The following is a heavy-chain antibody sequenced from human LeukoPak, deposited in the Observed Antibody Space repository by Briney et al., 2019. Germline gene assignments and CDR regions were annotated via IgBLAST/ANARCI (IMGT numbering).Heavy chain of an antibody. CDR1: GFTFSGYS. V-gene: IGHV3-7*05. CDR2: INHDGTDK. J-gene: IGHJ5*02. D-gene: IGHD7-27*01. CDR3: AREDWGPRFDP. Sequence: PGGSLRLSCAASGFTFSGYSMNWVRQAPGKGLHWVANINHDGTDKNYADSVKGRFTISRDNAKRSVFLQMNSLRAEDTGLYYCAREDWGPRFDPRGQGTLVTVSS.